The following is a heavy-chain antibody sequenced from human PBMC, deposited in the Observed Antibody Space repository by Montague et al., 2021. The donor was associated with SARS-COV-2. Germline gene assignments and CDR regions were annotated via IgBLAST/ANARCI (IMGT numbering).Heavy chain of an antibody. V-gene: IGHV4-34*01. D-gene: IGHD3-3*01. CDR3: ARGPFLRFLELTMGFKKPGGFDP. Sequence: SETLSLTCAVYGGSFSGYYWSWIRQPPGKGLEWIGEINHSGSTNYNPSLKSRVTISVDTSKNQFSLKLSSVTAADTAVYYCARGPFLRFLELTMGFKKPGGFDPWGQGTLVTVSS. CDR2: INHSGST. CDR1: GGSFSGYY. J-gene: IGHJ5*02.